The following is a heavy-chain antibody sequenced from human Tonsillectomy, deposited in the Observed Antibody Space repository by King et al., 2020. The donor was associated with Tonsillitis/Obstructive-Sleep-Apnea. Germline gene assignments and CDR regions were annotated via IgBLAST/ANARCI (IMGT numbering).Heavy chain of an antibody. V-gene: IGHV4-39*01. Sequence: QLQESGPGLVKPSETLSLTCTVSGGSISSSSYYWGWIRQPPGQGLEWIGSIYYSGSTYYNPSLKSRVTISVDTSKNQFSLKLSSVTAADTAVYYCARGGTGTNFDYWGQGTLVTVSS. J-gene: IGHJ4*02. CDR2: IYYSGST. CDR1: GGSISSSSYY. D-gene: IGHD1-7*01. CDR3: ARGGTGTNFDY.